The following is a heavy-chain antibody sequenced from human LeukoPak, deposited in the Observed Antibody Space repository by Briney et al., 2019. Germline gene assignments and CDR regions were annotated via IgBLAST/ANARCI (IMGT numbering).Heavy chain of an antibody. CDR2: ILPNSGAT. CDR3: ARDIAPTLRLGGDYYYYGMDV. D-gene: IGHD3-16*01. CDR1: AYTFTGYY. V-gene: IGHV1-2*02. J-gene: IGHJ6*02. Sequence: GASVKVSCKASAYTFTGYYMYWGRQAPGQGLEWMGWILPNSGATNYAQRFQGRVTMTRDTSITTAYVELSRLTSDDTAVYYCARDIAPTLRLGGDYYYYGMDVWGQGTTVTVSS.